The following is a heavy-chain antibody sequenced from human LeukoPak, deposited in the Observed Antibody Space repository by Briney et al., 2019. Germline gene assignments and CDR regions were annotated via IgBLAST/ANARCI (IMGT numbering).Heavy chain of an antibody. V-gene: IGHV4-38-2*02. D-gene: IGHD6-13*01. CDR3: ARERRAGIAAAGHDAFDI. J-gene: IGHJ3*02. CDR1: GGSISSYY. CDR2: IYHSGST. Sequence: SETLSLTCTVSGGSISSYYWSWIRQPPGKGLEWIGSIYHSGSTYYNPSLKSRVTISVDTSKNQFSLKLSSVAAADTAVYYCARERRAGIAAAGHDAFDIWGQGTMVTVSS.